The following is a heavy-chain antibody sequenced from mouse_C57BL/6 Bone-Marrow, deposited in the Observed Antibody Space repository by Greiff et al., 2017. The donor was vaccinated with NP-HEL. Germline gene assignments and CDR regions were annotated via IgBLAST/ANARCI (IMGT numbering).Heavy chain of an antibody. D-gene: IGHD3-2*02. J-gene: IGHJ4*01. V-gene: IGHV1-42*01. Sequence: EVQLQQSGPELVKPGASVKISCKASGYSFTGYYMNWVKQSPEKSLEWIGEINPSTGGTTYNQTFKAQATLTVDKSSSTAYMQLKSLTSEDSAVYYCVKKRTAQATYYYAMDYWGQGPSVTVSS. CDR2: INPSTGGT. CDR1: GYSFTGYY. CDR3: VKKRTAQATYYYAMDY.